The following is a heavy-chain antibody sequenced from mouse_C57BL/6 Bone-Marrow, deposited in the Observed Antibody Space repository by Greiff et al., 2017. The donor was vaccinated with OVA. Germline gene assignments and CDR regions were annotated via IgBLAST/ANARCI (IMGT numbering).Heavy chain of an antibody. D-gene: IGHD1-1*01. CDR1: GYSFTSYY. CDR3: ARDYGSSYDAMDD. V-gene: IGHV1-66*01. Sequence: VQLQESGPELVKPGASVKISCKASGYSFTSYYIHWVKQRPGQGLEWIGWIYPGSGNTKYNEKFKGKATLTADTSSSTAYMQLSSQTSEDAAVYYCARDYGSSYDAMDDWGQGTSVTVSS. CDR2: IYPGSGNT. J-gene: IGHJ4*01.